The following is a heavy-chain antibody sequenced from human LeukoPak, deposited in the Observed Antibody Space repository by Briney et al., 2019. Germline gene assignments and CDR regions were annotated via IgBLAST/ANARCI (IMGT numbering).Heavy chain of an antibody. J-gene: IGHJ4*02. Sequence: SVRVSCKASGGTFSSYAISWVRQAPGQGLEWVGGIIPIFGTANYAQKFQGGVTITADESTSTAYMELSSLRSEDTAVYYCARDLRDRYCSSTSCPPLDYWGQGTLATVSS. V-gene: IGHV1-69*01. CDR3: ARDLRDRYCSSTSCPPLDY. D-gene: IGHD2-2*01. CDR1: GGTFSSYA. CDR2: IIPIFGTA.